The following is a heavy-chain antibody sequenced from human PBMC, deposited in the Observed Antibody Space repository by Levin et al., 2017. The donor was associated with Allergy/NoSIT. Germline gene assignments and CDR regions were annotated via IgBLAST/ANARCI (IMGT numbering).Heavy chain of an antibody. Sequence: GESLKISCAASGFTFSSYAMHWVRQAPGKGLEWVAVISYDGSNKYYADSVKGRFTISRDNSKNTLYLQMNSLRAEDTAVYYCARDLAVAGGAPWGYWGQGTLVTVSS. V-gene: IGHV3-30-3*01. J-gene: IGHJ4*02. CDR2: ISYDGSNK. CDR1: GFTFSSYA. CDR3: ARDLAVAGGAPWGY. D-gene: IGHD6-19*01.